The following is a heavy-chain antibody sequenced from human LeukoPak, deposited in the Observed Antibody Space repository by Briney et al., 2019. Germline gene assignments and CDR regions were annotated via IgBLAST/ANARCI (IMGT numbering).Heavy chain of an antibody. CDR3: ARELRDGYNYHYFDN. J-gene: IGHJ4*02. CDR2: IIPILGIA. Sequence: SVKVSCKASGGTFSSYAISWVRQAPGQGLEWMGRIIPILGIANYAQKFQGRVMITADKSTSTAYMELSSLRSEDTAVYYCARELRDGYNYHYFDNWGQGTLVTVSS. D-gene: IGHD5-12*01. CDR1: GGTFSSYA. V-gene: IGHV1-69*04.